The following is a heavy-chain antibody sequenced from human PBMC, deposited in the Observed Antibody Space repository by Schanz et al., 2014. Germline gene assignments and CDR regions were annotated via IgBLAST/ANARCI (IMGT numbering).Heavy chain of an antibody. V-gene: IGHV1-18*01. Sequence: QVQLVQSGAEVKKPGASVKVSCKASGYTFTSYGINWVRQAPGQGLEWMGWISAYNGHTDYAQKLQGRVTLTTDTSTSTAYMELSGLRSEDTAVYYCASSGAGYSSSWDFDYWGQGTLVTVSS. CDR1: GYTFTSYG. D-gene: IGHD6-13*01. CDR2: ISAYNGHT. CDR3: ASSGAGYSSSWDFDY. J-gene: IGHJ4*02.